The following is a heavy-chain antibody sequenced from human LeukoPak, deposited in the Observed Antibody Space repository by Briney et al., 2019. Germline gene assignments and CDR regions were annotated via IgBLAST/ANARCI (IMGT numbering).Heavy chain of an antibody. CDR3: GGDRGWGGGLI. CDR2: ISGSGGST. Sequence: GGSLRLSRAASGFTFSSYAMSWVRQAPGKGLEWVSAISGSGGSTYYADSVKGRFTISRDNAKNSLYLQMNSLRAEDTAVYYYGGDRGWGGGLIWGQGTLVTVSS. D-gene: IGHD3-16*01. V-gene: IGHV3-23*01. CDR1: GFTFSSYA. J-gene: IGHJ4*02.